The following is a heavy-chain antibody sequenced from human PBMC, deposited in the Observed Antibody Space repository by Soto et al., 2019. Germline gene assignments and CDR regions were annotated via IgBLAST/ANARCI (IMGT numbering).Heavy chain of an antibody. J-gene: IGHJ4*02. V-gene: IGHV4-39*01. D-gene: IGHD4-17*01. Sequence: PSVTLSHTCPVSGCYVTNSSYYWGWLRQSPGKGLEWIGSVYYRGRSYSKSSVKSRVTISVDTSKNRFSLSLNSVTASDTAVYFCVSQRTTVPTQAYFDYWGPGALVTVSA. CDR1: GCYVTNSSYY. CDR3: VSQRTTVPTQAYFDY. CDR2: VYYRGRS.